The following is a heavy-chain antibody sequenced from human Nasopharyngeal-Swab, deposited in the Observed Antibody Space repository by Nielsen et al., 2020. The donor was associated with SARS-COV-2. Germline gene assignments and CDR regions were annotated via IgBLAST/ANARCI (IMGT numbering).Heavy chain of an antibody. Sequence: GGSLRLSCAASGFTFDDYAMHWVRQAPGKGLEWVSGISWNSGSIGYADSVKGRFTISRDNAKNSLYLQMNSLRAEDTALYYCAKLFDAYYMDVWGKGTTVTVSS. D-gene: IGHD2-21*01. CDR2: ISWNSGSI. CDR3: AKLFDAYYMDV. V-gene: IGHV3-9*01. J-gene: IGHJ6*03. CDR1: GFTFDDYA.